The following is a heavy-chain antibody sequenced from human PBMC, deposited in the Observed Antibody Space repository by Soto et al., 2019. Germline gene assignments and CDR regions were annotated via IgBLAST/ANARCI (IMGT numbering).Heavy chain of an antibody. D-gene: IGHD5-18*01. J-gene: IGHJ4*02. CDR2: INSDGSST. CDR1: GFTFSRYW. V-gene: IGHV3-74*01. CDR3: AREGVGYSYGNFDY. Sequence: EVQLVESGVGLVQPGGSLRLSCAASGFTFSRYWMHWVRQAPGKGLVWVSRINSDGSSTFSADSVKGRFTISRDNAKNTLYLQMNSLRAEDTAVYYCAREGVGYSYGNFDYWGQGTLVTVSS.